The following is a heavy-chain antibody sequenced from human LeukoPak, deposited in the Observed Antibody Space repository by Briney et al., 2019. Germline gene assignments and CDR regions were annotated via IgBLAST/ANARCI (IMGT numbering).Heavy chain of an antibody. V-gene: IGHV3-30*02. CDR1: GFIFSTYG. CDR3: AKDRESSCWYSPSDF. CDR2: TRYDGSNK. J-gene: IGHJ4*02. Sequence: GGSLSLSCAASGFIFSTYGMHWVRQAPGKGLEWVAFTRYDGSNKYYADSVKGRFTISRDKSKNTLYLQMSSLRAEDTAMYYCAKDRESSCWYSPSDFWGQGTLVTVSS. D-gene: IGHD3-22*01.